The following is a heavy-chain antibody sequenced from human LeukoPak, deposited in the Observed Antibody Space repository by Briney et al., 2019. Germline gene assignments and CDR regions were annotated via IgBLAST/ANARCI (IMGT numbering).Heavy chain of an antibody. D-gene: IGHD4-17*01. Sequence: SETLSLTCSVSGGSISGYYWSWIRQPPGKGLEWIGYIYYSGSTNYNPSLKSRVTISVDTSKNQFSLKLRSVTAADTAVYYCVRDQDYVFGYWGQGSLVTVSS. CDR3: VRDQDYVFGY. V-gene: IGHV4-59*01. CDR1: GGSISGYY. CDR2: IYYSGST. J-gene: IGHJ4*02.